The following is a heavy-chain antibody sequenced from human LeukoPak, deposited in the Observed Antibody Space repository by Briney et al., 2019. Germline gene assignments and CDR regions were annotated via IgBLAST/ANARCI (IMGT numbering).Heavy chain of an antibody. D-gene: IGHD2/OR15-2a*01. V-gene: IGHV3-30*04. CDR3: ARDRNVIGADFDS. J-gene: IGHJ5*01. Sequence: GGSLRLSCVAPGFIFENFAIHWVRQAPGKGLEWVSIVSFDGTNNFYADSVNGRFTVSRDNSKNTVYLHMNSLRPDDTAVYFCARDRNVIGADFDSWGQGTLVTVSS. CDR1: GFIFENFA. CDR2: VSFDGTNN.